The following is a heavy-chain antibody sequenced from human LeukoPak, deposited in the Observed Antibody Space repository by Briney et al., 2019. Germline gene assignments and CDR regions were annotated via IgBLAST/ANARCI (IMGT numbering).Heavy chain of an antibody. V-gene: IGHV3-30*02. Sequence: GGSLRLSCAASGFTFSSYGMHWVRQAPGKGLEWVAVIWYGGSNKYYADSVKGRFTISRDNSKNTLYLQMNSLRAEDTAVYYCAKDLGGDFDYWGQGTLVTVSS. J-gene: IGHJ4*02. CDR3: AKDLGGDFDY. CDR2: IWYGGSNK. CDR1: GFTFSSYG.